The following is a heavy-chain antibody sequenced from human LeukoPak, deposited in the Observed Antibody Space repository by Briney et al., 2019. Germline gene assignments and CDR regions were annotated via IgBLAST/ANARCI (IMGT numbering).Heavy chain of an antibody. J-gene: IGHJ5*02. CDR2: INPSGGST. D-gene: IGHD6-19*01. V-gene: IGHV1-46*01. Sequence: ASVKVSCKASGYTFTSYYMHWVRQAPGQGLEWMGIINPSGGSTSYAQKFQGRVTMTRDMSTSTVYMELSSLRSEDTAVYYCARSGAVAGLYNWFDPWGQGTLVTVSS. CDR3: ARSGAVAGLYNWFDP. CDR1: GYTFTSYY.